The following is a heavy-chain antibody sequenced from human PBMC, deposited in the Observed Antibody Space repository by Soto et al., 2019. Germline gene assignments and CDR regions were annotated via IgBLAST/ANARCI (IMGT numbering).Heavy chain of an antibody. D-gene: IGHD6-13*01. CDR2: IYYSGNT. CDR3: ASIAAPGTTHFDF. CDR1: GGSIGSSSYY. V-gene: IGHV4-39*05. Sequence: PSLTCTVSGGSIGSSSYYWGWIRQSPGKGLEWIGNIYYSGNTFYNPSLQSRVAISVDTSKNQFYLHLSSVTAADTAIFYCASIAAPGTTHFDFWGQGTLVTVSS. J-gene: IGHJ4*02.